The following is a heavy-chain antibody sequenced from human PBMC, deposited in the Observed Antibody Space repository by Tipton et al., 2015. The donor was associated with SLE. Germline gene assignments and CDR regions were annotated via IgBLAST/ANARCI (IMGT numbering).Heavy chain of an antibody. Sequence: TLSLTCTVSGGSIKEYYWSWIRQAPGKGLEWIGYIYDSGSTSYNPSLKSRVTISEDTSKQQFSLKLSSLTAADTAVYYCARHAGVYAYFDSWGQGPLVTVSS. CDR3: ARHAGVYAYFDS. D-gene: IGHD5/OR15-5a*01. V-gene: IGHV4-59*08. J-gene: IGHJ4*02. CDR1: GGSIKEYY. CDR2: IYDSGST.